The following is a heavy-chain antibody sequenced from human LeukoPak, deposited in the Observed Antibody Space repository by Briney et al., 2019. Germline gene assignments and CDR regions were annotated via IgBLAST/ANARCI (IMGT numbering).Heavy chain of an antibody. Sequence: GGSLRLSCAASGFTFSSYAMSWVRQAPGKGLEWVSSISSSSSYIYYADSVKGRFTISRDNAKNSLYLQMNSLRAEDTAVYYCARDRLVIAVAMKFDYWGQGTLVTVSS. V-gene: IGHV3-21*01. J-gene: IGHJ4*02. CDR3: ARDRLVIAVAMKFDY. CDR2: ISSSSSYI. CDR1: GFTFSSYA. D-gene: IGHD6-19*01.